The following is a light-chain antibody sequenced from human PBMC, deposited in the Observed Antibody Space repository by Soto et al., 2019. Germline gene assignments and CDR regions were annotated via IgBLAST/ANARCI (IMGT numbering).Light chain of an antibody. J-gene: IGKJ4*01. CDR2: DAS. CDR3: QKYNSAPLT. Sequence: DIQMTQSPSSLSASLGDRVTITCRASQGIGVYLAWFQQKPGNAPKLLIYDASTLQSGVPSRFSGSGSGTDFTLTVSSLQPEDVATYYWQKYNSAPLTFGGGTRVEIK. V-gene: IGKV1-27*01. CDR1: QGIGVY.